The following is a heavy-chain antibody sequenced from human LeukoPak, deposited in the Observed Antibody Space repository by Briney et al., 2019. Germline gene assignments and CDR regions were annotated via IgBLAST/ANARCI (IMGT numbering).Heavy chain of an antibody. V-gene: IGHV1-69*13. Sequence: ASVKVSCKASGGTFSSYAISWVRQAPGQGLEWMGGIIPIFGTANYAQKFQGRVTTTADESTSTAYMELSSLRSEDTAVYYCARGDDYGGDYYYYYYMDVWGKGTTVTVSS. J-gene: IGHJ6*03. CDR1: GGTFSSYA. D-gene: IGHD4-23*01. CDR2: IIPIFGTA. CDR3: ARGDDYGGDYYYYYYMDV.